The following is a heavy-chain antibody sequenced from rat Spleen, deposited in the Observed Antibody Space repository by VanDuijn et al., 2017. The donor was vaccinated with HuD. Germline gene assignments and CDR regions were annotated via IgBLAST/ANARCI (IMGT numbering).Heavy chain of an antibody. Sequence: EVQLVESGGGLVQPGRSLKLSCAASGFTFSNYGMHWIRQAPTKGLEWVASISYDGGSTYYRDSVKGQFTISRDNAKSSLYLQMDSLRSEDTATYYCTLGNYGLLLRYFDYWGQGVMVTVSS. CDR3: TLGNYGLLLRYFDY. D-gene: IGHD1-6*01. V-gene: IGHV5-20*01. CDR1: GFTFSNYG. CDR2: ISYDGGST. J-gene: IGHJ2*01.